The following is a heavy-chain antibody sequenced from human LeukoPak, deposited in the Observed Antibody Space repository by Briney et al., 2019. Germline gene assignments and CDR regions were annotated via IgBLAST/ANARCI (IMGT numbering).Heavy chain of an antibody. CDR2: VRKRANSYST. CDR1: GFTFSDHY. D-gene: IGHD2-15*01. V-gene: IGHV3-72*01. CDR3: ARATLRYCSGGSCSSSEY. Sequence: PGGSLRLSCAASGFTFSDHYIDWDRQAPGKGLEWVGRVRKRANSYSTEDAASVKGRFTISRDDSENSLYLQMNSLKTEDTAAYYCARATLRYCSGGSCSSSEYWGQGALVTVAS. J-gene: IGHJ4*02.